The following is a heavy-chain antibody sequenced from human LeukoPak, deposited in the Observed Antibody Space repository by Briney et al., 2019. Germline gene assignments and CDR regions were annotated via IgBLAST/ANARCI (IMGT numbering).Heavy chain of an antibody. CDR3: AGFGESSLAFDI. J-gene: IGHJ3*02. V-gene: IGHV3-30*02. CDR2: MWYDGSNE. Sequence: PGGSLRLSCAASGFTFSNYGMHWVRQAPGKGLEWVEVMWYDGSNEYSGDSVKGRFTISRDNSKNTLYLQMNSLRAEDRAVYYCAGFGESSLAFDIWGQGTMVTVSS. CDR1: GFTFSNYG. D-gene: IGHD3-10*01.